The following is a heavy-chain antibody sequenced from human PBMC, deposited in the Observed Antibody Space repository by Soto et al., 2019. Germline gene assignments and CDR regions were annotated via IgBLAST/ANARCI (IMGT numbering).Heavy chain of an antibody. CDR3: ARHSGTYYGMDV. V-gene: IGHV3-23*01. CDR2: ISGSGGST. Sequence: EVQGLESGGGLVQPGGSLRLSCAASGFTFSNSAMSWVRQAPGKGLEWVSAISGSGGSTYYADSVKGRFTISRDNSKNTLYLQMNSLRAEDTAVYFCARHSGTYYGMDVWGQGTTVTVSS. D-gene: IGHD1-26*01. J-gene: IGHJ6*02. CDR1: GFTFSNSA.